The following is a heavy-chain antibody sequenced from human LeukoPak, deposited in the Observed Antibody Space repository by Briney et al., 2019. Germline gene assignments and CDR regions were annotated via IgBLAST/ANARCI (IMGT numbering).Heavy chain of an antibody. Sequence: SETLSLTCTVSGGSISSHYWSWIRQPPGKGLEWIGYIYYSGSTNYNPSLKSRVTISVDTSKNQFSLKLTSVTAADTAVYYCVRVAISVIRGITSNYYGMDVWGQGTTVTVSS. CDR3: VRVAISVIRGITSNYYGMDV. CDR2: IYYSGST. V-gene: IGHV4-59*11. J-gene: IGHJ6*02. D-gene: IGHD3-10*01. CDR1: GGSISSHY.